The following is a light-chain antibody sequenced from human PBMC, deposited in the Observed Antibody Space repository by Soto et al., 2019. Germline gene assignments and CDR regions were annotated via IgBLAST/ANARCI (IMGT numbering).Light chain of an antibody. CDR2: HAS. CDR1: QSISTY. Sequence: DIQMTQPSTLSASVGDRVTLHCRASQSISTYLAWYQQKPGKAPKVLIYHASNLESGVPSRFSGGGSGTEVTLAISSLQPDDFATYYWQQDYMYSYTCGQGTKLDIK. CDR3: QQDYMYSYT. J-gene: IGKJ2*01. V-gene: IGKV1-5*01.